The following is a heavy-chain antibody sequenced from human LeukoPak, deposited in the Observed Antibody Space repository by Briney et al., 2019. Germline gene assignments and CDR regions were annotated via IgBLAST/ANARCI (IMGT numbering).Heavy chain of an antibody. CDR2: ISWNSVIM. V-gene: IGHV3-9*01. J-gene: IGHJ4*02. D-gene: IGHD1-26*01. Sequence: PGTSLRLSCAASGFNFNDYAMHWIRLVPGKGLEWLSGISWNSVIMTYADSVEGRFTISRDNARNSLFLQMNSLRDEDTALYYCATRREREPFHYWGQGTLVTVSS. CDR3: ATRREREPFHY. CDR1: GFNFNDYA.